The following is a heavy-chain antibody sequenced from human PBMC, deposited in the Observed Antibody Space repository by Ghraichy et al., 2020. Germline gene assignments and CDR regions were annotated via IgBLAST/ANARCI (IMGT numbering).Heavy chain of an antibody. V-gene: IGHV4-31*03. CDR2: IYDSGST. Sequence: SETLSLTCTVSGGSISSGGYYWSWIRQYPGQGLEWIAYIYDSGSTRYNPSLKSRVTISVDTSKNQFSLKLNSVTAADTAVYYCARDNPFSSGYYHGAFDIWGQGTMVTVSS. J-gene: IGHJ3*02. CDR3: ARDNPFSSGYYHGAFDI. D-gene: IGHD3-22*01. CDR1: GGSISSGGYY.